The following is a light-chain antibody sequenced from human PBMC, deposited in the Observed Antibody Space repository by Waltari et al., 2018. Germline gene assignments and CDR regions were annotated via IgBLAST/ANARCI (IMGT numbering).Light chain of an antibody. CDR3: CSYAGSYTYV. CDR1: SSDVGGYDY. J-gene: IGLJ1*01. V-gene: IGLV2-11*01. CDR2: DVS. Sequence: QSALTQPRSVSGSPGLSVTVSCTGTSSDVGGYDYVSWYHQHPGKAPKLMIYDVSTRPSGVPDRFSGSKSGNTASLTISGLQAEDEADYYCCSYAGSYTYVFGTGTKVTVL.